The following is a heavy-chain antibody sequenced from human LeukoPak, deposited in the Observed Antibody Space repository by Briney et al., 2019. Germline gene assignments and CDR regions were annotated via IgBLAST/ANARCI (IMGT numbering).Heavy chain of an antibody. CDR2: ISWNSGSI. CDR1: GFTFDDYA. V-gene: IGHV3-9*01. Sequence: GGSLRLSCAASGFTFDDYAMHWVRQAPGKGLEWVSGISWNSGSIGYADSVKGRFTISRDNTKNSLYLQMNSLRAEDTALYYCAKDKSRRYCSGSSCYSGNYYFDYWGQGTLVTVSS. J-gene: IGHJ4*02. CDR3: AKDKSRRYCSGSSCYSGNYYFDY. D-gene: IGHD2-15*01.